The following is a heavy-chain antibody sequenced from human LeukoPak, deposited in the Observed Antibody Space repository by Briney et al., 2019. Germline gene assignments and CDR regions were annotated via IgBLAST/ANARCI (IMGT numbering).Heavy chain of an antibody. CDR3: ARLPAYSSEDY. V-gene: IGHV4-59*12. Sequence: SETLSLTCTVSGGSISSYYWSWIRQPPGKGLEWIGYIYYSGSTNYNPSLKSRVTISVDTSKNQFSLKLSSVTAADTAVYYCARLPAYSSEDYWGQGTLVTVSS. D-gene: IGHD6-19*01. CDR2: IYYSGST. J-gene: IGHJ4*02. CDR1: GGSISSYY.